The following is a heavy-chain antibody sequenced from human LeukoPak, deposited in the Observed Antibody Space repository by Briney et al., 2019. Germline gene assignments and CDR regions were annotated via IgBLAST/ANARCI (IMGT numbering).Heavy chain of an antibody. CDR1: GGSITRSGYH. Sequence: SETLSLTCTVSGGSITRSGYHWGWIRQPPGKGLEWIGSIDYSGGTYYNPSLKSRVTTSVDTSKNQFSLTLSSVTAADTAVYYCAKATAYFLEYFQNWGPGTLVIVSS. CDR3: AKATAYFLEYFQN. D-gene: IGHD3-9*01. V-gene: IGHV4-39*01. J-gene: IGHJ1*01. CDR2: IDYSGGT.